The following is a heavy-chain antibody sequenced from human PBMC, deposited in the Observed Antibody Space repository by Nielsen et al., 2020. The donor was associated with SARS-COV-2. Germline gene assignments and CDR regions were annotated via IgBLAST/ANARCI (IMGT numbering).Heavy chain of an antibody. CDR2: ISYDGSNK. Sequence: GESLKISCAASGFTFSSYGMHWVRQAPGKGLEWVAVISYDGSNKYYADSVKGRFTISRDNSKNTLYLQMNSLRAEDTAVYYCAKDRGYFDYWGQGTLVTVSS. J-gene: IGHJ4*02. V-gene: IGHV3-30*18. CDR3: AKDRGYFDY. CDR1: GFTFSSYG.